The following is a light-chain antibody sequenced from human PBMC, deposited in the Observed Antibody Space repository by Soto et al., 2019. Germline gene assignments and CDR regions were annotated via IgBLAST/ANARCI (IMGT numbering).Light chain of an antibody. CDR2: DVS. CDR3: AAWDDGLNGYV. V-gene: IGLV2-11*01. CDR1: SGDGGGYDY. J-gene: IGLJ1*01. Sequence: QSALTQPRSVSGSPCQSVTISCTVTSGDGGGYDYVSWYQQHPGKAPKVLVYDVSKRPSGVPDRFSGSKSGTSGSLAISGLLSEDEADYYCAAWDDGLNGYVFGTGTKVTVL.